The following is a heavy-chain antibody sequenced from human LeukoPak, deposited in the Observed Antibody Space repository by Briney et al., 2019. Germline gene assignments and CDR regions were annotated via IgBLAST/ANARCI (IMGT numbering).Heavy chain of an antibody. J-gene: IGHJ4*02. CDR2: ISYDGSNK. D-gene: IGHD2-21*01. V-gene: IGHV3-30-3*01. CDR3: ARGGERLDY. Sequence: PGGSLRLSCAASGFTFSRYAMHWVRQAPGKGLEWVAVISYDGSNKYYADSVKGRFTISRDNSKNTLYLQMNSLRAEDTAVYYCARGGERLDYWGQGTLVTVSS. CDR1: GFTFSRYA.